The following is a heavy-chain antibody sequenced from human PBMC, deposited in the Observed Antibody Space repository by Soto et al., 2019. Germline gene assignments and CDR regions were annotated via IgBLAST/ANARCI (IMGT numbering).Heavy chain of an antibody. D-gene: IGHD3-9*01. CDR1: GGSFSGYY. CDR3: ARESHDILTGPPWVWYFDL. V-gene: IGHV4-34*01. CDR2: INDRGSI. J-gene: IGHJ2*01. Sequence: QVQLQQWGAGPLRPLETLSLTCGVSGGSFSGYYWAWIRQSPGEGLEWIGGINDRGSINYNPSLKSRVSISVDTSKNHYSLNLRSVTAADTAVYYCARESHDILTGPPWVWYFDLWGRGTLVTVSS.